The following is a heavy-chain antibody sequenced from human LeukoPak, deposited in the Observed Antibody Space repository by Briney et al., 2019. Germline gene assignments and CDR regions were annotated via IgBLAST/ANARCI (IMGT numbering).Heavy chain of an antibody. V-gene: IGHV4-34*01. D-gene: IGHD3-9*01. CDR3: ARRGYDIFTGYFDY. Sequence: KPSETLSLTCAVYGGSFSGYYWSWVRQPPGKGLEWIGEINHSGSTNYNPSLKSRVTISVDTSKNQFSLKLSSVTAADTAVYYCARRGYDIFTGYFDYWGQGTLVTVSS. J-gene: IGHJ4*02. CDR2: INHSGST. CDR1: GGSFSGYY.